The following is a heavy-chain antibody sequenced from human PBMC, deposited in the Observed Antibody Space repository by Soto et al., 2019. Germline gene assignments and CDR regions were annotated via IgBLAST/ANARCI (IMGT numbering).Heavy chain of an antibody. Sequence: PSQTLSLTCAISGDSVSSNSAVWSWIRQSPSRGLEWLGRTYYKSKWYNDYAVSVKSRVTIKPDTSKNQVSLQLNSVTPEDTAVYYFVLGYISGWYSSCSHGLDVWGQGTAVTVSS. CDR1: GDSVSSNSAV. J-gene: IGHJ6*02. CDR3: VLGYISGWYSSCSHGLDV. V-gene: IGHV6-1*01. CDR2: TYYKSKWYN. D-gene: IGHD6-19*01.